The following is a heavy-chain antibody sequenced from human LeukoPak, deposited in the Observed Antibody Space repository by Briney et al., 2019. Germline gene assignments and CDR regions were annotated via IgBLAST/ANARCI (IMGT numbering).Heavy chain of an antibody. J-gene: IGHJ4*02. D-gene: IGHD6-25*01. CDR1: GGSISSYY. CDR3: ARGIGYEPPFDY. V-gene: IGHV4-59*01. CDR2: IFYSGST. Sequence: PSETLSLTCTVSGGSISSYYWSWIRQPPGKGLEWIGFIFYSGSTNYNPSLRSRVTISVDTSNNQFSLKLSSVTAADTAVYYCARGIGYEPPFDYWGQGTLVTVSS.